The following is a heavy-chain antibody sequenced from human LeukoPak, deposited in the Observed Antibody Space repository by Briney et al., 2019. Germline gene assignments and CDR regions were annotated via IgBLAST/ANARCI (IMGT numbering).Heavy chain of an antibody. J-gene: IGHJ3*02. V-gene: IGHV3-23*01. CDR1: GFTFSSYA. CDR2: ISGSGGST. D-gene: IGHD4-11*01. CDR3: ARDIDYPSDAFDI. Sequence: GGSLRLSCAASGFTFSSYAMSWVRQAPGKGLEWVSAISGSGGSTYYADSVKGRFTISRDNAKNSLYLQMNSLRDEDTAVYYCARDIDYPSDAFDIWGQGTMVTVSS.